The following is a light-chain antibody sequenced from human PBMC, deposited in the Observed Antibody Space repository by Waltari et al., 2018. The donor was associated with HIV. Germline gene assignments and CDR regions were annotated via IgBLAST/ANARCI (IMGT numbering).Light chain of an antibody. V-gene: IGKV3-15*01. Sequence: EIVLTQSPATLSVFPGDRATLSCRASQSVSTKLAWYRQKPGQSSRLLIYDASTRATCIPARFSGSGSGTEFTLTISSLQADDFALYFCQQYSTWPPWTFGQGTQLEIK. CDR2: DAS. CDR1: QSVSTK. CDR3: QQYSTWPPWT. J-gene: IGKJ1*01.